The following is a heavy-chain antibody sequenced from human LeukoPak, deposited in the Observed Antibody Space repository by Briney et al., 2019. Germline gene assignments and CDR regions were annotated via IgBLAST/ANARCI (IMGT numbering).Heavy chain of an antibody. CDR3: AGGGEAWELLGY. CDR1: GVSITNNHY. J-gene: IGHJ4*02. Sequence: SETLSLTCAVSGVSITNNHYWTWVRQPPGKGLEWIADIFRSGIANYNPSLKSRVTISMDKSKNQFSLTLTSVTAADTAVYYCAGGGEAWELLGYWGQGTLVTVSS. CDR2: IFRSGIA. V-gene: IGHV4-4*02. D-gene: IGHD3-10*01.